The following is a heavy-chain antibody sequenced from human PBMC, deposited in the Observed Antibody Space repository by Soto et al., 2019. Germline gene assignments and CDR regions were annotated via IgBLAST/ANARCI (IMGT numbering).Heavy chain of an antibody. CDR3: ARGPRGRFAFDI. V-gene: IGHV3-74*01. CDR1: GFTFSNDW. Sequence: EVQLVESRGALVQPGGSLRLSCAATGFTFSNDWMHWVRQAPGKGLVWVSRIDGDGSTTNYADSVKGRFTISRDNAKNTLYLQVNTLRDDDMAVYYCARGPRGRFAFDIWGQGTMVTVSS. D-gene: IGHD3-10*01. CDR2: IDGDGSTT. J-gene: IGHJ3*02.